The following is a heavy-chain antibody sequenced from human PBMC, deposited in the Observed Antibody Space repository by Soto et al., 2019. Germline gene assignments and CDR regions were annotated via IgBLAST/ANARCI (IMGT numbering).Heavy chain of an antibody. CDR2: IIPILDVS. J-gene: IGHJ1*01. V-gene: IGHV1-69*08. CDR3: TRDARELSGQ. CDR1: GATFGTFS. D-gene: IGHD1-26*01. Sequence: QVQLVQSGADMKKPGSSVKVSCKASGATFGTFSVSWVRQAPGQGLEWMGRIIPILDVSKYTQKFQGRVRFTADKSTNTAFMGLTNFRFNAAGVYFCTRDARELSGQWGQGTPVTVSS.